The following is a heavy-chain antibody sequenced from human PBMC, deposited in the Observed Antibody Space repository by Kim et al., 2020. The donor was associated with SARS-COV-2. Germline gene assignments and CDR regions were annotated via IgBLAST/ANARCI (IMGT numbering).Heavy chain of an antibody. J-gene: IGHJ4*02. CDR2: INPNSGGT. V-gene: IGHV1-2*06. CDR1: GYTFTGYY. Sequence: ASVKVSCKASGYTFTGYYMHWVRQAPRQGLEWMGRINPNSGGTNYAQKFQGRVTMTRDTSISTAYMELSRLRSDDTAVYYCARDRDTAMVIDYWGQGTLVTVSS. CDR3: ARDRDTAMVIDY. D-gene: IGHD5-18*01.